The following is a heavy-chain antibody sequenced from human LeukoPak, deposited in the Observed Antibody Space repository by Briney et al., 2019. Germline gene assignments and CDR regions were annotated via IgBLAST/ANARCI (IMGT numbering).Heavy chain of an antibody. D-gene: IGHD3-22*01. J-gene: IGHJ4*02. CDR1: GYTFTSYG. Sequence: GASVKVSCKASGYTFTSYGISWVRQAPGQGLEWMGWISAYNGNTNYAQKLQGRVTMTTDTSTSTAYMELRSLRSDDTAVYYCARDRVRNRGLYYYDSSGYYVVPDYWGQGTLVTVSS. CDR2: ISAYNGNT. V-gene: IGHV1-18*01. CDR3: ARDRVRNRGLYYYDSSGYYVVPDY.